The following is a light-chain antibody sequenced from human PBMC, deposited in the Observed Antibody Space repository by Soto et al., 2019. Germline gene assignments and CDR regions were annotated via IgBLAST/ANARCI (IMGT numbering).Light chain of an antibody. V-gene: IGKV3-11*01. CDR1: QSVSSY. CDR3: QQRSNWPLT. Sequence: EIVLTQSPATLSLSPGERATLSCRASQSVSSYLAWYQQKPGQAPRLLMYDASNRATGIPARFSGSGSGTDFILTISSLEPEDFAVYYCQQRSNWPLTFGGGTNVEIK. J-gene: IGKJ4*01. CDR2: DAS.